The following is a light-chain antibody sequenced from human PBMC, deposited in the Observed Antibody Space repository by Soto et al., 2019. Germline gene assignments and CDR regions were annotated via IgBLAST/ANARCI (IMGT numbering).Light chain of an antibody. CDR3: QQYNSMLS. Sequence: DIQMTQSPSSLSASEGDRVTITCQSSHDVSRNLNWFQQKPGEAPQLLIYDASNLERGVPSRFSGSGSGTDFTLTISHLQHEDVATYYCQQYNSMLSFGGGTEVEIK. V-gene: IGKV1-33*01. CDR1: HDVSRN. CDR2: DAS. J-gene: IGKJ4*01.